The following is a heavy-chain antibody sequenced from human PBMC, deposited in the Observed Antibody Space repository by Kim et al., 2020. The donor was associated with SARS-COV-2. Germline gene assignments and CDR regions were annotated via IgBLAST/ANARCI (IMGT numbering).Heavy chain of an antibody. CDR2: TYYRSKWYN. D-gene: IGHD2-2*02. Sequence: SQTLSLTCAISGDSVSSNSAAWNWIRQSPSRGLEWLGRTYYRSKWYNDYAVSVKSRITINPDTSKNQFSLQLNSVTPEDTAVYYCARGTEVVGCSSTSCYMFGYYYYYGMDVWGQGTTVTVSS. CDR1: GDSVSSNSAA. J-gene: IGHJ6*02. CDR3: ARGTEVVGCSSTSCYMFGYYYYYGMDV. V-gene: IGHV6-1*01.